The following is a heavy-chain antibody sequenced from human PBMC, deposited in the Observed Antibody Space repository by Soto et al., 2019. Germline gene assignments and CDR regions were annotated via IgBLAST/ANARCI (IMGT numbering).Heavy chain of an antibody. CDR2: ISSSSSTI. CDR3: ARVADYDFWSGYYAGYYYYYGMDV. Sequence: GGSLRLSCAASGFTFSGYDMNWVRQAPGKGLEWISYISSSSSTIYYADSVKGRFTISRDNAENSLFLQMNSLRDEDTAVYYCARVADYDFWSGYYAGYYYYYGMDVWGQGTTVTVSS. V-gene: IGHV3-48*02. J-gene: IGHJ6*02. D-gene: IGHD3-3*01. CDR1: GFTFSGYD.